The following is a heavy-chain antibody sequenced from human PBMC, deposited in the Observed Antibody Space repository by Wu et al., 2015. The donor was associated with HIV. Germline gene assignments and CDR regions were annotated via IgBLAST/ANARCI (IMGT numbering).Heavy chain of an antibody. CDR2: MKPSRGAV. J-gene: IGHJ6*03. Sequence: QVRLVQSGSVMRKPGSSVRISCETFGYNFIDYSIHWIRHIPGKGLEWMGWMKPSRGAVNYARNFQGRVTMTRDTSISTVYMVLTSLKFNDTAIYYCARDWQFHVVFGDFYMDVWGNGTTVIVSS. CDR3: ARDWQFHVVFGDFYMDV. D-gene: IGHD3-16*01. CDR1: GYNFIDYS. V-gene: IGHV1-2*02.